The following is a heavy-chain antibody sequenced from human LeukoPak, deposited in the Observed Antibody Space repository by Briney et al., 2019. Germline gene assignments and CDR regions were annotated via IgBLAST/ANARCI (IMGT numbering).Heavy chain of an antibody. CDR2: ISYDGSNK. D-gene: IGHD2-2*02. Sequence: PGGSLRLSCAASGFTFSSYGMHWVRQVPGKGPDWVAVISYDGSNKYYADYVKGRFTISRDNSKNTLYLQMDSLRAEDTAVYYCARGDSEYQLLYGVDYWGQGTLVTVSS. CDR3: ARGDSEYQLLYGVDY. J-gene: IGHJ4*02. V-gene: IGHV3-30*19. CDR1: GFTFSSYG.